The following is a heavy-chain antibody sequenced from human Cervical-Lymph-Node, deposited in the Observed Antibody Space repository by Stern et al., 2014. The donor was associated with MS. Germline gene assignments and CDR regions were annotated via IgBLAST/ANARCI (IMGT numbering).Heavy chain of an antibody. J-gene: IGHJ4*02. CDR1: GYTFTNYF. CDR3: ARSTFGYDAGDYTTAYYFDY. Sequence: VQLVESGAEVKKPGASVKVSCKATGYTFTNYFMHWVRQTPGQGLEWMGIINPRGVTTNYAQKFQGRVTMTRDTSTSTVYMELSSLRSEDTAVYYCARSTFGYDAGDYTTAYYFDYWGQGTLVTVSS. CDR2: INPRGVTT. V-gene: IGHV1-46*01. D-gene: IGHD3/OR15-3a*01.